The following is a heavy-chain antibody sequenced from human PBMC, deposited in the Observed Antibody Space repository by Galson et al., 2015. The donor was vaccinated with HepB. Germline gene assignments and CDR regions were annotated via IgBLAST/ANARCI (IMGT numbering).Heavy chain of an antibody. CDR2: ISVSGGNT. Sequence: SLRLSCAASAFTFSSYAMGWVRQAPGKGLEWVSAISVSGGNTYYADSVKGRFTISRDNSRNTLYLQMDSLRAEDTAVYYCARDRGSCDGDCYQGGRFGADWYFDLWGRGTLVTVSS. V-gene: IGHV3-23*01. CDR1: AFTFSSYA. CDR3: ARDRGSCDGDCYQGGRFGADWYFDL. D-gene: IGHD2-21*02. J-gene: IGHJ2*01.